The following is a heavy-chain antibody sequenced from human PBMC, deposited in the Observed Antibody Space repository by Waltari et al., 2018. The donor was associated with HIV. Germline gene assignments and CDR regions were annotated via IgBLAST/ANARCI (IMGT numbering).Heavy chain of an antibody. J-gene: IGHJ6*02. CDR2: IYHSGST. Sequence: QVQLQESGPGLVKPSETLSLTCAVSDYSISSGYSWGWIRPPPGKGLEWIGRIYHSGSTYYNPSLKSRVTISVDTSKNQFSLKLSSVTAADTAVYYCARERGGYDILTGYWEVDVWGQGTTVTVSS. CDR3: ARERGGYDILTGYWEVDV. V-gene: IGHV4-38-2*02. CDR1: DYSISSGYS. D-gene: IGHD3-9*01.